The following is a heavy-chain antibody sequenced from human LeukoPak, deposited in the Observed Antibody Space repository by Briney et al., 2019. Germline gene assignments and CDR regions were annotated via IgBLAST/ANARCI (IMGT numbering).Heavy chain of an antibody. CDR2: IYYSGST. D-gene: IGHD5-18*01. CDR1: GGSISSYY. J-gene: IGHJ4*02. CDR3: ARHEGYSYAFAY. Sequence: SETLSLTCTVSGGSISSYYWSWIRQPPGKGLEWIGYIYYSGSTNYNPSLKSRLTISADTSKNQFSLKLSSVTAADTAVYFCARHEGYSYAFAYWGEGTLVTVSS. V-gene: IGHV4-59*08.